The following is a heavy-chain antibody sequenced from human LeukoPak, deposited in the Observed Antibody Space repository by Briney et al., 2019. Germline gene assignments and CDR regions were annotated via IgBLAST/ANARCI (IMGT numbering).Heavy chain of an antibody. CDR2: IYYSGNT. V-gene: IGHV4-61*01. CDR3: ARGRIYYDSTGYQV. CDR1: GASLSGDYYY. J-gene: IGHJ4*02. D-gene: IGHD3-22*01. Sequence: SETLSLTCSISGASLSGDYYYWGWIRQPPGAGLEWIGHIYYSGNTNYSPSLKSRVTISVDTSKNQVSLKLTFVTAADTAVYYCARGRIYYDSTGYQVWGQGTLVTVSS.